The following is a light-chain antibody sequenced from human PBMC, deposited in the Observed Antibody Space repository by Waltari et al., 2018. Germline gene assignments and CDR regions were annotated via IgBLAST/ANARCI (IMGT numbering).Light chain of an antibody. Sequence: QSALTQPASVSGSPGQSTTISCTGTSSDAGRSNLVSWYPQHPGKAPKLMIYEVSTRPSGVSNRFSGSKSGNTASLTISGLQAEDEADYYCCSYAGSSSAVFGGGTQLTVL. J-gene: IGLJ7*01. CDR3: CSYAGSSSAV. V-gene: IGLV2-23*02. CDR2: EVS. CDR1: SSDAGRSNL.